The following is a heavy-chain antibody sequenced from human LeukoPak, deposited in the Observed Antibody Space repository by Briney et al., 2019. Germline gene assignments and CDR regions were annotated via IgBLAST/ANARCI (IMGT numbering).Heavy chain of an antibody. CDR3: ARARRARGYFMDV. Sequence: GASVKVSCKASGYTFTSYDANWVRQATGQGLEWMEWMNPNSGNTGYAQKFQGRVTMTRNNSISTAYMELSSLRSEDTAVYFCARARRARGYFMDVWGKGTTVTVSS. CDR1: GYTFTSYD. D-gene: IGHD6-6*01. CDR2: MNPNSGNT. V-gene: IGHV1-8*02. J-gene: IGHJ6*03.